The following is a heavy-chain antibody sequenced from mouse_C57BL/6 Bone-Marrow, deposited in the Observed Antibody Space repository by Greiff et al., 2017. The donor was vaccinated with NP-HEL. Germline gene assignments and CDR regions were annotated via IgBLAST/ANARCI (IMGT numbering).Heavy chain of an antibody. CDR2: ISSGSSTI. D-gene: IGHD2-4*01. J-gene: IGHJ3*01. CDR1: GFTFSDYG. Sequence: DVKLVESGGGLVKPGGSLKLSCAASGFTFSDYGMHWVRQAPEKGLEWVAYISSGSSTIYYADTVKGRFTISRDNAKNTLFLQMTSLRSEDTAMYYCASPSYYDYSWFAYWGQGTLVTVSA. V-gene: IGHV5-17*01. CDR3: ASPSYYDYSWFAY.